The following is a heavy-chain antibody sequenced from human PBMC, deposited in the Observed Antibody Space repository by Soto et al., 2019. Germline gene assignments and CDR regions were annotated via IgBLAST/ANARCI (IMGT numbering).Heavy chain of an antibody. D-gene: IGHD6-19*01. CDR3: AHIVVAGLGYYFYY. J-gene: IGHJ4*02. CDR2: IYWGDDK. CDR1: GFSLSSTRMA. V-gene: IGHV2-5*02. Sequence: QITLKESGPTLVKPTQTLTLTCTFSGFSLSSTRMAVGWIRQPPGKALEWLALIYWGDDKRYSPFLKSRLTIPTATSKNQGVLTASNMDPVDTAGYYCAHIVVAGLGYYFYYWGQGTLVTVSS.